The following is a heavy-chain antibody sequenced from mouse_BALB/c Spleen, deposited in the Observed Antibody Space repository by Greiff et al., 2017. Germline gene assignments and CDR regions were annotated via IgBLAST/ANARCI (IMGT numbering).Heavy chain of an antibody. CDR3: ARSGTADY. CDR2: ISSGSSTI. D-gene: IGHD1-2*01. CDR1: GFTFSSFG. V-gene: IGHV5-17*02. Sequence: EVQVVESGGGLVQPGGSRKLSCAASGFTFSSFGMHWVRQAPEKGLEWVAYISSGSSTIYYADTVKGRFTISRDNPKNTLFLQMTSLRSEDTAMYYCARSGTADYWGQGTTLTVSS. J-gene: IGHJ2*01.